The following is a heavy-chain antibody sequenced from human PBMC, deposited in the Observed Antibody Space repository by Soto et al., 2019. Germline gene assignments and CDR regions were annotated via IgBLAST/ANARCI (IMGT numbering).Heavy chain of an antibody. CDR3: AKEVHCGGGSCSWSEGFDY. J-gene: IGHJ4*02. CDR2: ISYEGSHT. CDR1: GFIFSSYG. V-gene: IGHV3-30*18. D-gene: IGHD2-15*01. Sequence: QVQLVESGGGVVQPGRSLRLSCAASGFIFSSYGMHWVRQAPGKGLEWVAVISYEGSHTYYADSVKARFTITRDNSKNTLYLQMNSLSPEDTAVYYCAKEVHCGGGSCSWSEGFDYWGQGTLLTVSS.